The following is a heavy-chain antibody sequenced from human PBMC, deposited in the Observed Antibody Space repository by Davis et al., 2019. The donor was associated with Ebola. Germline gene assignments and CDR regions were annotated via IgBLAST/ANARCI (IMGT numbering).Heavy chain of an antibody. CDR1: EFTFSNYV. CDR3: AKIGDSYYYGMDI. J-gene: IGHJ6*02. D-gene: IGHD5-12*01. Sequence: PGGSLRLSCAASEFTFSNYVMMWVRQAPGKGLEWVSSISGSGDTTYYADSLKGRFTISRDNSKNAVYMEMNSLRAEDTAVYYCAKIGDSYYYGMDIWGQGTTVTVSS. CDR2: ISGSGDTT. V-gene: IGHV3-23*01.